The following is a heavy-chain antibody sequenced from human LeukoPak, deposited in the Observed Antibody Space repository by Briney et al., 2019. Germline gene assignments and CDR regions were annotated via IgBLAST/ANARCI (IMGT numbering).Heavy chain of an antibody. CDR3: AKDSAELRYFDWLLPPLDY. D-gene: IGHD3-9*01. J-gene: IGHJ4*02. CDR1: GFTFSSYG. V-gene: IGHV3-30*18. CDR2: ISYDGSNK. Sequence: GGSLRLSCAASGFTFSSYGMHWVRQAPGKGLEWVAVISYDGSNKYYADSVKGRFTISRDNSKNTLYLQMNSLRAEDTAVYYCAKDSAELRYFDWLLPPLDYWGQGTLVTVSS.